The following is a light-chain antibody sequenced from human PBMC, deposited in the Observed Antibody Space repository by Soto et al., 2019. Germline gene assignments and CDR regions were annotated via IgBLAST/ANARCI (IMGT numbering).Light chain of an antibody. CDR3: QSYDSSLSGYIF. CDR1: SSNIGAGYD. V-gene: IGLV1-40*01. Sequence: QSVLTQPPSVSGAPGQRVTISCTGSSSNIGAGYDVHWYQQLPGTAPKLLIYGNSNRPSGVPDRFSGSKSGASASLAITGLQAEDEADYYCQSYDSSLSGYIFFGNGTKVTV. CDR2: GNS. J-gene: IGLJ1*01.